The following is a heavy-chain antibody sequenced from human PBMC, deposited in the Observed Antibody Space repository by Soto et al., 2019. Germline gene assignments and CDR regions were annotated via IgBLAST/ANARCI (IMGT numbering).Heavy chain of an antibody. CDR2: IIPILGIA. CDR3: ARRPRDSNYYMDV. V-gene: IGHV1-69*02. CDR1: GGTFSSYT. D-gene: IGHD4-4*01. J-gene: IGHJ6*03. Sequence: QVKLVQSGAEVKKPGSSVKVSCKASGGTFSSYTISWVRQAPGQGLEWMGRIIPILGIANYAQKFQGRVTITADKSTSTAYMELSSLRSEVTAVYYCARRPRDSNYYMDVWGKGTTVTVSS.